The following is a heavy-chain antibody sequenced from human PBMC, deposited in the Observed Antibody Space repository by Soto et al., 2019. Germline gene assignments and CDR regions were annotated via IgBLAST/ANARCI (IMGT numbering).Heavy chain of an antibody. V-gene: IGHV1-69*01. Sequence: QVQLVQSGAEVKKPGSPVKVSCKASGGTFSSYAISWVRQAPGQGLEWMGGIIPIFGTANYAQKFQGRVTITADESTSTAYMELSSLRSEDTAVYYCARDKPDGDYTGDFQHWGQGTLVTVSS. J-gene: IGHJ1*01. CDR3: ARDKPDGDYTGDFQH. CDR2: IIPIFGTA. CDR1: GGTFSSYA. D-gene: IGHD4-17*01.